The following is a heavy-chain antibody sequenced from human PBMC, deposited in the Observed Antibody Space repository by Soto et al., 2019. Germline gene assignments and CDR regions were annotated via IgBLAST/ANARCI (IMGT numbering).Heavy chain of an antibody. CDR1: GGSFSGYY. D-gene: IGHD6-13*01. V-gene: IGHV4-34*01. Sequence: LSLTCAVYGGSFSGYYWSWIRQPPGKGLEWIGEINHSGSTNYNPSLKSRVTISVDTSKNQFSLKLSSVTAADTAVYYCARGPRVYSSSWNYFDYWGQGTLVTVSS. CDR3: ARGPRVYSSSWNYFDY. CDR2: INHSGST. J-gene: IGHJ4*02.